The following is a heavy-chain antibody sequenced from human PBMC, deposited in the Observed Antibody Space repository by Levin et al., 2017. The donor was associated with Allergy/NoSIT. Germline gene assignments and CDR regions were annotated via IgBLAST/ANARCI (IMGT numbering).Heavy chain of an antibody. J-gene: IGHJ6*02. D-gene: IGHD3-3*01. Sequence: GESLKISCAASGFPFGTYWMHWVRHAPGKGLVWVSRINSDGSSTIYADAVKGRFTISRDNAKNTLYLQMNSLGGEDTALYYCAREETSSYWKYFYGLDVWGQGTTVTVSS. CDR1: GFPFGTYW. CDR3: AREETSSYWKYFYGLDV. V-gene: IGHV3-74*01. CDR2: INSDGSST.